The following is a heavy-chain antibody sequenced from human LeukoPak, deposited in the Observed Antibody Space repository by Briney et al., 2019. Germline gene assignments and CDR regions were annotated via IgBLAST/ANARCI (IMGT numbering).Heavy chain of an antibody. V-gene: IGHV5-51*01. J-gene: IGHJ6*02. CDR3: ARRTYNMDGVDV. Sequence: KTGESLKISCQASGHSFTNHWIGWVRQMPGKGLEWLGIIYPADSDTRYSPSFQGQVTISVDKSISTAYLQWSSLRASDTAIYYCARRTYNMDGVDVWGQGTTVTVSS. D-gene: IGHD5-24*01. CDR1: GHSFTNHW. CDR2: IYPADSDT.